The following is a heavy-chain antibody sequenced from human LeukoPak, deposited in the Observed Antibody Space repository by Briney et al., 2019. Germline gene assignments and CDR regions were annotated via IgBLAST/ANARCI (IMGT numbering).Heavy chain of an antibody. J-gene: IGHJ4*02. V-gene: IGHV1-46*01. CDR3: ARDHVAANFDY. D-gene: IGHD6-19*01. CDR1: GGTFSSYA. CDR2: INPSGGST. Sequence: RASVKVSCKASGGTFSSYAISWVRQAPGQGLEWMGIINPSGGSTSYAQKFQGRVTMTRDMSTSTVYMELSSLRSEDTAVYYCARDHVAANFDYWGQGTLVTVSS.